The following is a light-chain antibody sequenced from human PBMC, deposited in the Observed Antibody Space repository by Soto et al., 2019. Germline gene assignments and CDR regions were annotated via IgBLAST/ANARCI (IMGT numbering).Light chain of an antibody. J-gene: IGLJ2*01. CDR3: QSYDGSLSGPVV. CDR2: DNN. CDR1: RFNIGAGFD. Sequence: QSVLTQSPSVSGAPVQRVTISCTGTRFNIGAGFDVHWYQQLPGTAPKLLIYDNNNRPSGVPDRFSGSKSGTSASLAITGLQAEDEADYYCQSYDGSLSGPVVFGGGTKLTVL. V-gene: IGLV1-40*01.